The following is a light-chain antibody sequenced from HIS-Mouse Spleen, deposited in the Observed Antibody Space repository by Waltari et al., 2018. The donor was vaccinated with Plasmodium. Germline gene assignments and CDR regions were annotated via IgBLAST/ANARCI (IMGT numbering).Light chain of an antibody. CDR2: YYSDSDK. J-gene: IGLJ3*02. V-gene: IGLV5-37*01. CDR3: MIWPSNASGV. CDR1: SDIHVGPYN. Sequence: QPVLTQPPSSSASPGESARLTCTLPSDIHVGPYNLYWSQPKPGSPPRYLLYYYSDSDKGQGSGVPSRFSGSKDASANTGILLISGLQSEDEADYYCMIWPSNASGVFGGGTKLTVL.